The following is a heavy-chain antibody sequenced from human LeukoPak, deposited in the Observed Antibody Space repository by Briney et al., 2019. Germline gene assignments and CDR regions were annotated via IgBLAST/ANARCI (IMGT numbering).Heavy chain of an antibody. Sequence: PGGSLRLSCAASGFTFSSYEMNWVRQAPGKGLEWVSYISSSGSTIYYADSVKGRFTISRDNAKISLYLQMNSLRAEDTAVYYCARDDYGDYESHWGQGTLVTVSS. CDR3: ARDDYGDYESH. D-gene: IGHD4-17*01. J-gene: IGHJ4*02. CDR2: ISSSGSTI. V-gene: IGHV3-48*03. CDR1: GFTFSSYE.